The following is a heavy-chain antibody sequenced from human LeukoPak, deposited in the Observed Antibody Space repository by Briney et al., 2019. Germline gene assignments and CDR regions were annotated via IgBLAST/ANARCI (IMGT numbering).Heavy chain of an antibody. CDR1: GGSIRSDY. J-gene: IGHJ4*02. CDR2: VHSSGST. D-gene: IGHD2/OR15-2a*01. CDR3: ARVPPFVYYFDY. Sequence: SETLSLTCTVSGGSIRSDYWCWIRQPPGKTLEYIGYVHSSGSTNSNPSLKSRVTMSLDTSKNQFSLKVTAMTAADTAVYYCARVPPFVYYFDYWGQGLLVTVSS. V-gene: IGHV4-59*01.